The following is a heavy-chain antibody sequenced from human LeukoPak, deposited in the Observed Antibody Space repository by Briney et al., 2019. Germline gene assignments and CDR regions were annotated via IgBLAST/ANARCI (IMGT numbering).Heavy chain of an antibody. J-gene: IGHJ4*02. CDR2: ISNSAIT. CDR3: ARVGYYGSGSYYRDYFEH. CDR1: GVSISSYY. V-gene: IGHV4-59*01. D-gene: IGHD3-10*01. Sequence: SETLSLTCTVSGVSISSYYWTWIRQPPGRGLEWIGFISNSAITDYNPSLKSRVTISRDTTKNQFSLKLNSVTAADTAVYYCARVGYYGSGSYYRDYFEHWGQGTRVTVS.